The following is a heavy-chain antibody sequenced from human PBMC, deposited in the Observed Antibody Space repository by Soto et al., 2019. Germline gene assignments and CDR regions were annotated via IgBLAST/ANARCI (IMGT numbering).Heavy chain of an antibody. V-gene: IGHV3-30-3*01. D-gene: IGHD2-8*01. Sequence: QVQLVESGGGVVQPGRSLRLSCAASGFTFSSYAMHWVRQAPGKGLEWVAVISYDGSNKYYADSVKGRFTISRDNSKNTLYLQMNSLRAEDTAVYYCARDRTRCKGRCPHDLPGYWGQGTLVTVSS. CDR3: ARDRTRCKGRCPHDLPGY. CDR2: ISYDGSNK. CDR1: GFTFSSYA. J-gene: IGHJ4*02.